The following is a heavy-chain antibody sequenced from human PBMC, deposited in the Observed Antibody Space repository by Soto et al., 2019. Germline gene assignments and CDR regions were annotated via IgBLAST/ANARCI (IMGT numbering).Heavy chain of an antibody. V-gene: IGHV3-13*05. Sequence: GGSLRLSCAASGFTFSSYDMHWVRQATGKGLEWVSAIGTAGDPYYPGSVKGRFTISRENAKNSLYLQMNSLRAGDTAVYYWARQNWGSWYFDLWGRGTLVTVSS. CDR2: IGTAGDP. CDR1: GFTFSSYD. J-gene: IGHJ2*01. CDR3: ARQNWGSWYFDL. D-gene: IGHD7-27*01.